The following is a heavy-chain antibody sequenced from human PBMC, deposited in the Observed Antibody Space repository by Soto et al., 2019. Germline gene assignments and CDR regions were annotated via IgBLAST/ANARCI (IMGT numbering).Heavy chain of an antibody. Sequence: QVQLVESGGGVVQPGRSLRLSCAASGFTFSSYAMHWVRQAPGKGLEWVAVISYDGSNKYYADSVKGRFTISRDNSKNTMDLKMNSLRAEDTAVYYCARDGARAMVAWYYAYGMDVWGQGTTVTVSS. V-gene: IGHV3-30-3*01. CDR2: ISYDGSNK. CDR1: GFTFSSYA. D-gene: IGHD5-18*01. CDR3: ARDGARAMVAWYYAYGMDV. J-gene: IGHJ6*02.